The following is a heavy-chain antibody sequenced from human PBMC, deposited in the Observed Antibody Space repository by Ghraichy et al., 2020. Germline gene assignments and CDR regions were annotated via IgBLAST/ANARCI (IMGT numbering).Heavy chain of an antibody. CDR1: GGSISSSSYY. CDR3: ATYYDFWSGYYPGY. Sequence: ETLSLTCTVSGGSISSSSYYWGWIRQPPGKGLEWIGSIYYSGSTYYNPSLKSRVTISVDTSKNQFSLKLSSVTAADTAVYYCATYYDFWSGYYPGYWGQGTLVTVSS. CDR2: IYYSGST. J-gene: IGHJ4*02. D-gene: IGHD3-3*01. V-gene: IGHV4-39*01.